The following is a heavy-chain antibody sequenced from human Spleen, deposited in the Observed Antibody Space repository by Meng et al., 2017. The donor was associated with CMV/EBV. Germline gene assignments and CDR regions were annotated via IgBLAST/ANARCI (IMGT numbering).Heavy chain of an antibody. V-gene: IGHV3-23*01. CDR2: ISDSGGNT. J-gene: IGHJ4*02. D-gene: IGHD5-12*01. CDR3: AKSRNGYGGEDY. CDR1: GFTFNSYA. Sequence: GVLKISCAASGFTFNSYAMNWVRQAPGKGLEWVSTISDSGGNTYYPDSVKGRFTISRDNSNNTLYLQMNSLRAEDTAIYYCAKSRNGYGGEDYWGQGMLVTVSS.